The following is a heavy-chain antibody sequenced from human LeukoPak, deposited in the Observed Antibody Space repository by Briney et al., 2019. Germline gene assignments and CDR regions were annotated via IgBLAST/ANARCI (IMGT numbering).Heavy chain of an antibody. CDR1: GYTFTSYG. V-gene: IGHV1-18*01. CDR3: ARGARTITMIVVVKRDASDI. J-gene: IGHJ3*02. CDR2: ISAYNGNT. Sequence: GSVKVSCKASGYTFTSYGISWVRQAPGQGLEWMGWISAYNGNTNYAQKLQGRVTMTTDTSTSTAYMELRSLRSDDTAVYYCARGARTITMIVVVKRDASDIWGQGTMVTVSS. D-gene: IGHD3-22*01.